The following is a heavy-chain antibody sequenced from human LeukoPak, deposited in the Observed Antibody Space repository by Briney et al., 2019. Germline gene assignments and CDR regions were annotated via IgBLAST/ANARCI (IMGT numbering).Heavy chain of an antibody. CDR2: ISNDGGTT. CDR3: AKGDPSGSYNYFDY. V-gene: IGHV3-30*04. Sequence: GGSLRLSCAASGFTFSSYAMHWVRQAPGKGPEWVAVISNDGGTTFYADSVKGRFTISRDNSKNTLYLQMNSLRAEDTAVYYCAKGDPSGSYNYFDYWGQGTLVTVSS. CDR1: GFTFSSYA. J-gene: IGHJ4*02. D-gene: IGHD1-26*01.